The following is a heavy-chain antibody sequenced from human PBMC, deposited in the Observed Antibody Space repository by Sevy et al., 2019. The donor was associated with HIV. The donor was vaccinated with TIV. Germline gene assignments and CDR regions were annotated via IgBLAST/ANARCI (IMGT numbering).Heavy chain of an antibody. D-gene: IGHD3-16*01. V-gene: IGHV3-7*03. CDR1: GLTFSNYW. J-gene: IGHJ4*02. CDR2: IKKDGSQK. CDR3: FGGTN. Sequence: GGYLRLSCTDSGLTFSNYWMHWVRQAPGKGLEWVASIKKDGSQKEYVDSVKGRFIISRDNAKSSVYLQMNSLRDEDAAVYYCFGGTNWGQGTLVTVSS.